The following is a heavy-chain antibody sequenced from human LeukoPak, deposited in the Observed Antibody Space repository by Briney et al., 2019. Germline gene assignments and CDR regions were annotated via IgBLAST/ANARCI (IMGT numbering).Heavy chain of an antibody. CDR3: ARRGSEWNSYFYPMDV. J-gene: IGHJ6*02. D-gene: IGHD3-3*01. CDR1: GFTFRIYA. V-gene: IGHV3-23*01. CDR2: ISGSDAST. Sequence: GGSLRLSCAASGFTFRIYAMSWVRQAPGKGLEWVSGISGSDASTFYADSVMGRFTISRDNSMNTLYLQMNNVRAEDAAIYFCARRGSEWNSYFYPMDVWGQGTTVTISS.